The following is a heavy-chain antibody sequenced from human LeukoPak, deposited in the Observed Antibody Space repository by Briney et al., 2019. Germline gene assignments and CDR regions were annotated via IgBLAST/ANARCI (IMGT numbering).Heavy chain of an antibody. CDR1: GFTFSSYG. D-gene: IGHD3-9*01. CDR2: ISYDGSNK. CDR3: AKVLWINWLFPFDY. V-gene: IGHV3-30*18. J-gene: IGHJ4*02. Sequence: GGSLRLSCAASGFTFSSYGMHWVRQAPGKGLEWVAVISYDGSNKYYADSVKGRFTISRDNSKNTLYLQMNSLRAEDTAVYYCAKVLWINWLFPFDYWGQGTLVTVSS.